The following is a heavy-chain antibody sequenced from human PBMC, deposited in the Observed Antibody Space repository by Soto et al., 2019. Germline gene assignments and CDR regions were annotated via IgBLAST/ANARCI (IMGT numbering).Heavy chain of an antibody. D-gene: IGHD3-22*01. Sequence: EVQLLESGGGLVQPGGSLRLSCAASGFTFSSYAMSWVRQAPGKGLEWVSAISGSGGSTYYADSVKGRFTISRDNSQNTLYLQMNSLRAEDTAVYYCAKDKDSSGYSLDYWGQGTLVTVSS. CDR3: AKDKDSSGYSLDY. CDR1: GFTFSSYA. V-gene: IGHV3-23*01. CDR2: ISGSGGST. J-gene: IGHJ4*02.